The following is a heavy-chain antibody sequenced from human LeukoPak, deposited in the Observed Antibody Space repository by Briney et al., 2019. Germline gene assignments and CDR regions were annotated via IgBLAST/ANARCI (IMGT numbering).Heavy chain of an antibody. Sequence: ASVKVSCKASGYTFTSYDINWVRQATGQGLEWMGWMNPNSGNTGYAQKFQGRVTMTRNTSISTAYMELSSLRSEDTAVYYCARVARGYCSGGSCYFGYWGQGTLVTVSP. CDR3: ARVARGYCSGGSCYFGY. CDR1: GYTFTSYD. CDR2: MNPNSGNT. V-gene: IGHV1-8*01. D-gene: IGHD2-15*01. J-gene: IGHJ4*02.